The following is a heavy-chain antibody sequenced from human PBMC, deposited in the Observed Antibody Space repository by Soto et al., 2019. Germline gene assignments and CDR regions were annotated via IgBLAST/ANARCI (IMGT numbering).Heavy chain of an antibody. J-gene: IGHJ4*02. CDR1: GFTFSSYA. V-gene: IGHV3-23*01. CDR3: AKDGKYSITMIVVVDY. CDR2: ISGSGGST. Sequence: QPGGSLRLSCAASGFTFSSYAMSWVRQAPGKGLEWVSAISGSGGSTYYADSVKGRFTISRDNSKNTLYLQMNSLRAEDTAVYYCAKDGKYSITMIVVVDYWGQGTLVTVSS. D-gene: IGHD3-22*01.